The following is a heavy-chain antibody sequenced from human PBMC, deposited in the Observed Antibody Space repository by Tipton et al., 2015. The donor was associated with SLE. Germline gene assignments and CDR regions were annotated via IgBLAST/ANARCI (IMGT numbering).Heavy chain of an antibody. CDR3: ARDLGSSGSFDY. D-gene: IGHD6-13*01. Sequence: TLSLTCAVSGYSISSGYYWGWFRQPPGKGLEWIGSMHHSGSTYYNPSLKSRVTISVDTSKNQFSLKLSSVTAADTAVYYCARDLGSSGSFDYWGQGTLVTVS. V-gene: IGHV4-38-2*02. CDR1: GYSISSGYY. CDR2: MHHSGST. J-gene: IGHJ4*02.